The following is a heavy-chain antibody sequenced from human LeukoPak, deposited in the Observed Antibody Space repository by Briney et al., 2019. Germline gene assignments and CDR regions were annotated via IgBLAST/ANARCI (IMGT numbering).Heavy chain of an antibody. Sequence: GGSLILSCAASGFTFSSYAMHWVRQAPGKGLEWVAVILYDGSNKYYADSVKAGFTISRDNSKNTLYLQMNSLRAEDTPVYSCARDLFGEFCDYWGQGTLVTVSS. CDR2: ILYDGSNK. D-gene: IGHD3-10*01. CDR3: ARDLFGEFCDY. J-gene: IGHJ4*02. CDR1: GFTFSSYA. V-gene: IGHV3-30*04.